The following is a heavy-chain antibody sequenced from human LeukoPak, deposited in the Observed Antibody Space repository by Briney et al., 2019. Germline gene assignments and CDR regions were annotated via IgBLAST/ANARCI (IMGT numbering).Heavy chain of an antibody. CDR1: GGSISSTNW. CDR3: ARDVGYSSSSGRFDWFDP. V-gene: IGHV4-4*02. Sequence: SETLSLTCGVSGGSISSTNWWTWVRQPPGEGLEWIGEVHLSGRTNYNPSLESRVTMSVDMSENHISLKLTSVTAADTAVYYCARDVGYSSSSGRFDWFDPWGQGTLVTVSS. J-gene: IGHJ5*02. CDR2: VHLSGRT. D-gene: IGHD6-6*01.